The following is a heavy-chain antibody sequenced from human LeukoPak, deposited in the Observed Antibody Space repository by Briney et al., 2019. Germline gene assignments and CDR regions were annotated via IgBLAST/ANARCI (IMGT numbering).Heavy chain of an antibody. Sequence: PGGSLRLSCAASGFSFSSYAMSWVRQAPGRGLEWVSAISGSGANTYYADSVKGRFTISRDNAKDTLYLQMNTLRAEDTAVYYCAKRPSAYCFEGGCYFTYWGQGALVIVSS. CDR3: AKRPSAYCFEGGCYFTY. J-gene: IGHJ4*02. D-gene: IGHD2-21*01. V-gene: IGHV3-23*01. CDR1: GFSFSSYA. CDR2: ISGSGANT.